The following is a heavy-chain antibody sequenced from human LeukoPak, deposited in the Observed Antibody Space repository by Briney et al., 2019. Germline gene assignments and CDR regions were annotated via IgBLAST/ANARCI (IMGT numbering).Heavy chain of an antibody. J-gene: IGHJ3*02. D-gene: IGHD3-16*01. CDR1: GFTFSSYS. CDR3: ARDGVRFDAFDI. V-gene: IGHV3-66*01. Sequence: GGSLRLSCAASGFTFSSYSMNWVRQAPGKGLEWVSVIYSGGSTYYADSVKGRFTISRDNSKNTLYLQMNSLRAEDTAVYYCARDGVRFDAFDIWGQGTMVTVSS. CDR2: IYSGGST.